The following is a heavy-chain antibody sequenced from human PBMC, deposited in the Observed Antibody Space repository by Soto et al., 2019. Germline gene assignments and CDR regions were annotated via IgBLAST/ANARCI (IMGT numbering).Heavy chain of an antibody. Sequence: NPSETLSLTCTVSGGSISSGGYYWSWIRQHPGKGLEWIGYIYYSGSTYYNPSLKSRVTISVDTSKNQFSLKLSSVTAADTAVYYCAREGGSTIFGVARYGMDVWGQGTTVTVSS. CDR2: IYYSGST. D-gene: IGHD3-3*01. V-gene: IGHV4-31*03. CDR1: GGSISSGGYY. CDR3: AREGGSTIFGVARYGMDV. J-gene: IGHJ6*02.